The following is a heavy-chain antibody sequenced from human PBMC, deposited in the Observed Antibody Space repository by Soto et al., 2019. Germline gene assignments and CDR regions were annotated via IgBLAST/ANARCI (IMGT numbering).Heavy chain of an antibody. V-gene: IGHV1-8*01. J-gene: IGHJ4*02. D-gene: IGHD1-1*01. Sequence: ASVNGSWKSAGYSFSSYDIYWVRQATGQGLEGVGWMNPNTGNSGYAQKFQGRVTVTSDTSINTVHMELSSLRSEDTAVYYCARRAETNGWNGFGADKYYFDFWGQGTLVTVSS. CDR2: MNPNTGNS. CDR1: GYSFSSYD. CDR3: ARRAETNGWNGFGADKYYFDF.